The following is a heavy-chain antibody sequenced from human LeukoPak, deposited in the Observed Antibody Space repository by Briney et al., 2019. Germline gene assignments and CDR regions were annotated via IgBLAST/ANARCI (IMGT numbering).Heavy chain of an antibody. CDR2: TNPNSGKT. CDR1: VYTFTISD. Sequence: ASVTVSFTSSVYTFTISDINWVRQAPGQGLEWMGWTNPNSGKTGYARKFQGRVTMTKNTSISTAYMEVSSLGYDDTAIYYCARGRPGLASAGTYDFWGQGTLITVSS. V-gene: IGHV1-8*01. CDR3: ARGRPGLASAGTYDF. J-gene: IGHJ4*02. D-gene: IGHD6-13*01.